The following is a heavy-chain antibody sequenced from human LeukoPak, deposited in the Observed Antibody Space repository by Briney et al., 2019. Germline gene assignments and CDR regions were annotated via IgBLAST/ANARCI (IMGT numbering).Heavy chain of an antibody. CDR3: ARPYEAAAIGDPSWFDP. V-gene: IGHV1-2*02. CDR2: INPNSGGT. Sequence: ASVKVSCKASGYTFTSYAMHWVRQAPGQGLEWMGWINPNSGGTNYAQKFQGRVTMTRDTSISTAYMELSRLRSDDTAVYYCARPYEAAAIGDPSWFDPWGQGTLVTVSS. J-gene: IGHJ5*02. D-gene: IGHD2-2*02. CDR1: GYTFTSYA.